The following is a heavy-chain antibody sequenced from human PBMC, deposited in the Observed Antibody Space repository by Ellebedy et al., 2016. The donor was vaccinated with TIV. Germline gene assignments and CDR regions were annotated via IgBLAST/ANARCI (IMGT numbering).Heavy chain of an antibody. V-gene: IGHV3-23*01. CDR2: IPSSGDNT. D-gene: IGHD2-2*01. CDR1: GFTFSRYT. CDR3: AKDRYCSTISCYDAFDI. Sequence: GGSLRLSXAASGFTFSRYTMNWVRQAPGKGLEWVSTIPSSGDNTYYADSVKGRFTISRDNSINTLYLQMNSLRAEDTAVYYCAKDRYCSTISCYDAFDIWGQGTMVTVSS. J-gene: IGHJ3*02.